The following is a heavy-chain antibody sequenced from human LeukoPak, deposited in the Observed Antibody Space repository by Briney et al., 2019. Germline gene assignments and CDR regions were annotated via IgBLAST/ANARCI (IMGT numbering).Heavy chain of an antibody. J-gene: IGHJ3*02. CDR2: IYYSGST. CDR3: ARGEPDHDAFDI. D-gene: IGHD1-14*01. V-gene: IGHV4-59*11. CDR1: GGSISSHY. Sequence: SETLSLTCTVSGGSISSHYWSWIRQPPGKGREGLGYIYYSGSTNYNPSLKSRVTISVDTSKNQFSLKLSSVTAADTAVYYCARGEPDHDAFDIWGQGTMVTVSS.